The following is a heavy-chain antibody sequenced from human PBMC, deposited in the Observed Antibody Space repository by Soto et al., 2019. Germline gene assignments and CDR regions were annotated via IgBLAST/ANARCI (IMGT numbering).Heavy chain of an antibody. V-gene: IGHV3-23*01. CDR1: GFTFSTYA. J-gene: IGHJ4*02. D-gene: IGHD5-12*01. Sequence: PGGSLRLSCAASGFTFSTYAMSWVRQAPGKGLEWVSGISGSGGSTYYTDSVKGRFTISRDNSKNTLYLLMNSLRAEDTAVYYCAKGMATISYSFAYWGQGTLVTVSS. CDR3: AKGMATISYSFAY. CDR2: ISGSGGST.